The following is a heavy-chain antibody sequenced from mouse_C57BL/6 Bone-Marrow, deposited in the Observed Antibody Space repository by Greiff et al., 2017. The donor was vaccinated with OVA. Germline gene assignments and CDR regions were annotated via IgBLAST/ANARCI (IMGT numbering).Heavy chain of an antibody. CDR3: AHYGSRLYLHY. D-gene: IGHD1-1*01. Sequence: QVQLQQPGAELVRPGTSVKLSCKASGYTFTNYWMHWVKQRPGQGLEWIGVIAPSDSYINYNQKFKGRATLTVATSSSTAYKHHSSLTSEDSAVYYCAHYGSRLYLHYWGQGTSLTVSS. CDR1: GYTFTNYW. CDR2: IAPSDSYI. V-gene: IGHV1-59*01. J-gene: IGHJ2*02.